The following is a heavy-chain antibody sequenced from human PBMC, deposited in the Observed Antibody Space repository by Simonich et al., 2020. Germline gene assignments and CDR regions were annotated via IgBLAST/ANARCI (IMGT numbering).Heavy chain of an antibody. CDR2: VSAYNGNT. Sequence: QVQLVQSGAEVKKPGASVKVSCKASGYTFTSYGISWVRQAPGQGLGGMVWVSAYNGNTNYAQKRQGRVTMTTDTSTSTAYMELRSLRSDDTAVYYCARDQGGRAAAATDYWGQGTLVTVSS. CDR1: GYTFTSYG. D-gene: IGHD6-13*01. V-gene: IGHV1-18*01. J-gene: IGHJ4*02. CDR3: ARDQGGRAAAATDY.